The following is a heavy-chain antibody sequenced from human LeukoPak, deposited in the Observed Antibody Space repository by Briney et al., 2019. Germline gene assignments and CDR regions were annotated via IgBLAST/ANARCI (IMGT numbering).Heavy chain of an antibody. CDR2: IIPIFGTA. V-gene: IGHV1-69*13. D-gene: IGHD3-3*01. Sequence: SVKVSCKASGYTFTSYAISWVRQAPGQGLEWMGGIIPIFGTANYAQKFQGRVTITADESTSTAYMELSSLRSEDTAVYYCAISITIFGVVVDAFDIWGQGTMVTVSS. CDR3: AISITIFGVVVDAFDI. J-gene: IGHJ3*02. CDR1: GYTFTSYA.